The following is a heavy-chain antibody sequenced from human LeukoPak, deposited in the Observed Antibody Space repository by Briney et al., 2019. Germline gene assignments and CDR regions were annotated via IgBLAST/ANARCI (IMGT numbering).Heavy chain of an antibody. CDR2: IYYSGGT. Sequence: SETLSLTCTVSGGSISSGGYYWSWIRQHPGKGLEWIGYIYYSGGTYYNPSLKSRVTISVDTSKNQFSLKLSSVTAADTAVYYCARIVSRELSLTYWGQGTLVTVSS. D-gene: IGHD3-16*01. J-gene: IGHJ4*02. CDR1: GGSISSGGYY. CDR3: ARIVSRELSLTY. V-gene: IGHV4-31*03.